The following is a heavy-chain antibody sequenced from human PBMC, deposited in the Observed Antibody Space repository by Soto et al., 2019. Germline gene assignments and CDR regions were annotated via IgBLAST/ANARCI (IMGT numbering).Heavy chain of an antibody. CDR3: ARSGVYSLGS. J-gene: IGHJ4*02. Sequence: QVQLQESGPGLVKPSGTLSLTCAVSGASISSDNWWNWVRQPPGQGLEWIGEVHRSGSTNYDPSLXGXAXIXXDMSKTQCSLTLTSVTAADTGMYYCARSGVYSLGSWGQGTLVTVSS. D-gene: IGHD2-21*01. CDR1: GASISSDNW. V-gene: IGHV4-4*02. CDR2: VHRSGST.